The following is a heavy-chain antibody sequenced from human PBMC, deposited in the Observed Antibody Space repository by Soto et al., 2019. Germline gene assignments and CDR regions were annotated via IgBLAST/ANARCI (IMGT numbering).Heavy chain of an antibody. CDR2: ISGSGGST. Sequence: LRLSCAASGFTFSSYAMSWVRQAPGKGLEWVSAISGSGGSTYYADSVKGRFTISRDNSKNTLYLQMNSLRAEDTAVYYCAAPMIVVVNHYGMDVWGQGTTVTVSS. V-gene: IGHV3-23*01. J-gene: IGHJ6*02. D-gene: IGHD3-22*01. CDR1: GFTFSSYA. CDR3: AAPMIVVVNHYGMDV.